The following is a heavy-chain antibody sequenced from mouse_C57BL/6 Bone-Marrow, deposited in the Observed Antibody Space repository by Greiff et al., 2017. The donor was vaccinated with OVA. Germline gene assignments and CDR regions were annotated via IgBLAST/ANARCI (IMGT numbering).Heavy chain of an antibody. CDR2: LYPGSGNT. J-gene: IGHJ3*01. CDR1: GYTFTDYY. V-gene: IGHV1-76*01. Sequence: QVQLQQSGAELVRPGASVKLSCKASGYTFTDYYINWVKQRPGQGLEWIARLYPGSGNTYYNEKFKGKATLTAEKSSSTAYMQLSSLTSEDSAVYFCARDYYSNYPAWFAYWGQGTLVTVSA. D-gene: IGHD2-5*01. CDR3: ARDYYSNYPAWFAY.